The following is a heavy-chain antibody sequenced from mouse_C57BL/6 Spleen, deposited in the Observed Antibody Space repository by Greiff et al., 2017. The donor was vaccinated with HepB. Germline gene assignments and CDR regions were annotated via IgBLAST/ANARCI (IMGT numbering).Heavy chain of an antibody. J-gene: IGHJ1*03. D-gene: IGHD1-1*01. V-gene: IGHV1-26*01. CDR2: INPNNGGT. CDR1: GYTVTDYY. CDR3: ASHYGSSPHWYFDV. Sequence: EVQLQPSGPELVKPGASVKISCKASGYTVTDYYMNWVKQSHGKSLEWIGDINPNNGGTSYNQKVKGKATLTVDKSSSTAYMELRSLTSEDSAVYYCASHYGSSPHWYFDVWGKGTTVTVSS.